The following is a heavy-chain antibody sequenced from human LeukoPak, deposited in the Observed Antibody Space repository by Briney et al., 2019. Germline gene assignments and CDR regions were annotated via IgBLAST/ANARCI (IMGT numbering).Heavy chain of an antibody. D-gene: IGHD5-12*01. V-gene: IGHV4-59*11. CDR1: GAPLRSHY. Sequence: SETLSLTCSVSGAPLRSHYWTRIRQSPEKGLEWVGHIYFSETTKYNPSLKGRATISADISTDHFSLELRSVTAADTAVYYCAGDRGIYSKETQTWDYGMDVWGRGTTVTVSS. J-gene: IGHJ6*02. CDR2: IYFSETT. CDR3: AGDRGIYSKETQTWDYGMDV.